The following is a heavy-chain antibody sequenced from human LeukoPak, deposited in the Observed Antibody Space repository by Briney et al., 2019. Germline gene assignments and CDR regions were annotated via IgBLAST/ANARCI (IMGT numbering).Heavy chain of an antibody. D-gene: IGHD5-18*01. Sequence: ASVKVSCKASGGTFSSYAISWVRQAPGQGLEWMGGIIPIFGTANYAQKFQGRVTITADESTSTAYMELRSLRSDDTAVYYCARSTAGYSYSPPHYWGQGTLVTVSS. J-gene: IGHJ4*02. CDR3: ARSTAGYSYSPPHY. CDR2: IIPIFGTA. V-gene: IGHV1-69*13. CDR1: GGTFSSYA.